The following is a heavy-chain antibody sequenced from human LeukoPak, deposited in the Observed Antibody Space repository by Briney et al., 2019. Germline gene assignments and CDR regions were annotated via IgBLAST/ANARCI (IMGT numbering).Heavy chain of an antibody. Sequence: ASVKVSCKTSGGTFTNSAISWVRQAPGQGLEWLGGIMPLFGTAGYAQKFQGRVTITKDESTRTVYLELTSLTSDDTAVYYCARDVHGDYGSGWFDPWGQGTLVSVSS. D-gene: IGHD4-17*01. CDR3: ARDVHGDYGSGWFDP. CDR2: IMPLFGTA. J-gene: IGHJ5*02. V-gene: IGHV1-69*05. CDR1: GGTFTNSA.